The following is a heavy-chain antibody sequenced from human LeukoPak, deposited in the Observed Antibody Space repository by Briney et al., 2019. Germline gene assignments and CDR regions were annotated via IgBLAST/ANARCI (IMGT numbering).Heavy chain of an antibody. V-gene: IGHV4-61*02. CDR2: IYTSGGT. CDR1: GGSTSTGSYY. J-gene: IGHJ4*02. Sequence: SQTLSLTCTVSGGSTSTGSYYWSWIRQPAGKRLEWIGRIYTSGGTNYNPSLKSRVTISIDTSKNQFSLKANSVTAADTAVYYCAREVAATSTAIKYYFDNWGQGTLVTVSS. CDR3: AREVAATSTAIKYYFDN. D-gene: IGHD6-19*01.